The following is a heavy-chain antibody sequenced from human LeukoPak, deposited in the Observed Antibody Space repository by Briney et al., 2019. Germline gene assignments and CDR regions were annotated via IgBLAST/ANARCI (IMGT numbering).Heavy chain of an antibody. V-gene: IGHV3-48*03. J-gene: IGHJ6*03. CDR2: ISSSGSTI. CDR3: ARTGYCSGGRCYGSSYYYMDV. D-gene: IGHD2-15*01. CDR1: GFTFSSYE. Sequence: PGGSLRLSCAASGFTFSSYEMNWVRQAPGKGLEWVSYISSSGSTIYYADSVKGRFTISRDNAKNSLYLQMNSLRGEDTALYYCARTGYCSGGRCYGSSYYYMDVWGKGTTVTVSS.